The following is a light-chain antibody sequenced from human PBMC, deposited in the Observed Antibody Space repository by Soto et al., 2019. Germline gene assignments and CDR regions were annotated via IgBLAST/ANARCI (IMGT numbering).Light chain of an antibody. CDR1: TGAVTSGHY. CDR3: LLSYSGTKV. Sequence: QSVVTQEPSLNVSPGGTVTLTCGSSTGAVTSGHYPDWFQQKPGQAPRTLIYDTNNKHSWTPARFSGSLLGGKAALTLSGAQPEDEAEYYGLLSYSGTKVFGGGTKLTVL. J-gene: IGLJ3*02. V-gene: IGLV7-46*01. CDR2: DTN.